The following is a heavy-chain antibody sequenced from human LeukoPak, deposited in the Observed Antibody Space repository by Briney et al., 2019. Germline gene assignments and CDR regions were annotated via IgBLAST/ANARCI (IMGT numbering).Heavy chain of an antibody. CDR3: AKEPDYYDTY. CDR2: ISGSGGST. D-gene: IGHD3-22*01. Sequence: GGSLRLSCAASGFTYSSFAMSWVRQAPGKGLEWVSGISGSGGSTYYADSVKGRFTISRDNSKNTLYLQMNSLRAEDTAVYYCAKEPDYYDTYWGQGTLVTVSS. V-gene: IGHV3-23*01. CDR1: GFTYSSFA. J-gene: IGHJ4*02.